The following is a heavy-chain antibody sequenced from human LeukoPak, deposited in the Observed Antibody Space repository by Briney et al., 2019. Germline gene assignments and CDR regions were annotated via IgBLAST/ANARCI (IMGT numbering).Heavy chain of an antibody. Sequence: SETLSLTCAVHGGSFSGYHWNWIRQSPEKGLEWIGEINDRGHTNYNPSLKSRVTISVDTFKKQFSLRLSSVTAADTAVYYCARDPTTVVTLPYYFDFWGQGTLVAVSS. D-gene: IGHD4-23*01. J-gene: IGHJ4*02. V-gene: IGHV4-34*01. CDR2: INDRGHT. CDR3: ARDPTTVVTLPYYFDF. CDR1: GGSFSGYH.